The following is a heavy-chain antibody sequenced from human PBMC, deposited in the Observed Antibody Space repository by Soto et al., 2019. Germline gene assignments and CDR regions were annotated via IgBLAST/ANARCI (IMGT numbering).Heavy chain of an antibody. CDR3: AKSHPYDILTGYSLGAFDI. D-gene: IGHD3-9*01. V-gene: IGHV3-23*01. J-gene: IGHJ3*02. Sequence: GGFLRLSCAASGFTFSSYAMSWVRQAPGKGLEWVSAISGSGGSTYYADSVKGRFTISSDNSKNTLYLQMNSLRAEDTAVYYCAKSHPYDILTGYSLGAFDIWGQGTMVTVSS. CDR1: GFTFSSYA. CDR2: ISGSGGST.